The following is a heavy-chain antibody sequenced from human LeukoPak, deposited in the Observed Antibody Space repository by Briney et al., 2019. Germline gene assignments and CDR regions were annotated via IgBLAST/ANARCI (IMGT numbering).Heavy chain of an antibody. V-gene: IGHV3-23*01. D-gene: IGHD3-22*01. CDR1: GFTFSSYA. Sequence: GGSLRLSCAASGFTFSSYAMSWVRQAPGEGLEWVSAISGSGGSTYYADSVKGRFTISRDNSKNTLYLQMNSLRAEDTAVYYCAKGYYYDSSGYYFEYYFDYWGQGTLVTVSS. J-gene: IGHJ4*02. CDR3: AKGYYYDSSGYYFEYYFDY. CDR2: ISGSGGST.